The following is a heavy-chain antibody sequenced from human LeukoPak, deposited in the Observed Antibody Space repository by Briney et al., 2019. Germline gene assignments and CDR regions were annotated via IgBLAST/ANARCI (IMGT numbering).Heavy chain of an antibody. J-gene: IGHJ4*02. V-gene: IGHV3-23*01. D-gene: IGHD4-23*01. Sequence: PWGSLRLSCAASRFTFGNFAMSWVRQAPGQGLEWISTVTDSGRSLFYADSVRGRFTISRDNSNNTLFLHLHSLRAEDTAFYYCAKHPGPYGVNTFEHWGRGALVTVSS. CDR2: VTDSGRSL. CDR3: AKHPGPYGVNTFEH. CDR1: RFTFGNFA.